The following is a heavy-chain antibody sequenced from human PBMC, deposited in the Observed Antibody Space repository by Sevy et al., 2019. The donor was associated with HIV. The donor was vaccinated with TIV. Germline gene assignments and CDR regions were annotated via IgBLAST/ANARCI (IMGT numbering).Heavy chain of an antibody. CDR3: ATTREYYSDNSGYLDY. Sequence: ASVKVSCKVSGYNLTQLSMHWVRQTPGKGLEWMGRFDPEDGTTIYAQKFQGRVTMTEDTSTDTAYLELSSLRSEDTAVYYCATTREYYSDNSGYLDYWGRGTLVTVSS. J-gene: IGHJ4*02. CDR1: GYNLTQLS. CDR2: FDPEDGTT. V-gene: IGHV1-24*01. D-gene: IGHD3-22*01.